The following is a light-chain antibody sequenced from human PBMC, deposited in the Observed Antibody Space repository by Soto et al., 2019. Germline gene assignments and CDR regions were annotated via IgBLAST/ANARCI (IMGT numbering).Light chain of an antibody. CDR1: QDISNY. V-gene: IGKV1-33*01. CDR2: DAS. Sequence: DIHMTQSPASLSASVGDRVTITCQANQDISNYLNWHHQKPGKAPTVLIYDASNMEAGVPSRFSGSGSGTEFTFTISSLQPEDVAVYYCQQYDNLPFTFGRGTKVDLK. CDR3: QQYDNLPFT. J-gene: IGKJ3*01.